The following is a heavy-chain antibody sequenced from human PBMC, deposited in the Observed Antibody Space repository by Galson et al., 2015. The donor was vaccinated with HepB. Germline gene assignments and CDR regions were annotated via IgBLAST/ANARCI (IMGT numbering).Heavy chain of an antibody. CDR2: ISSDGRNK. V-gene: IGHV3-30*03. D-gene: IGHD3-3*01. Sequence: SLRLSCAASGFTFSTYVLHWVRQAPGKGLEWVAVISSDGRNKYSAGSVKGRFTIFRDNSKDTLYLQMNSLRADDTAVYYCTRDGTRRFLESLSTSGTFDMWGQGTMVAVSS. J-gene: IGHJ3*02. CDR3: TRDGTRRFLESLSTSGTFDM. CDR1: GFTFSTYV.